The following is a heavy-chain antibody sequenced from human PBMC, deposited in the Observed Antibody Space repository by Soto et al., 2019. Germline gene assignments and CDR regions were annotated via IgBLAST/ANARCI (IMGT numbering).Heavy chain of an antibody. D-gene: IGHD6-19*01. J-gene: IGHJ4*02. CDR1: GFTFSSYA. Sequence: EVQLLESGGGLVQPGGSLRLSCAASGFTFSSYAMSWVRQAPGKGLEWVSAISGSGGSTYYADSVKGRFTISRDNSKNTLYLQMNSLRAEDTAVYYCAKDGVSSCWYRGSYYFDYWGQGTLVTVSS. V-gene: IGHV3-23*01. CDR3: AKDGVSSCWYRGSYYFDY. CDR2: ISGSGGST.